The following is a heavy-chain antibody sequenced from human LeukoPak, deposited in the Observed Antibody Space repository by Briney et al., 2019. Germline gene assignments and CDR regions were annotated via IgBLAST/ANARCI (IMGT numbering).Heavy chain of an antibody. D-gene: IGHD2-2*01. Sequence: GGSLRLSCAASGFTFSSNGMHWVRQAPGKGLEWVAVIWYNGSKKYYADSVKGRFTISRDNAKNSLYLQMNSLRAEDTATYYCARGLPATLLDYWGQGTLVTVSS. V-gene: IGHV3-33*01. CDR2: IWYNGSKK. J-gene: IGHJ4*02. CDR1: GFTFSSNG. CDR3: ARGLPATLLDY.